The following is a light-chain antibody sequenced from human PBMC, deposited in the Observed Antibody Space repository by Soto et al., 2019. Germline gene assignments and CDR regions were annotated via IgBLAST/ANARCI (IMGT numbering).Light chain of an antibody. V-gene: IGKV3-15*01. Sequence: DILMTQSPATLSVSPGDRATLSCRASQSVSSNLAWYQQKPGQAPRLLIYSASTRATGIPARFSGSGSGTEFTLTISSLQSEDFAVYYCQQYNDWPPLTFGGGTKVEIK. CDR2: SAS. CDR3: QQYNDWPPLT. J-gene: IGKJ4*01. CDR1: QSVSSN.